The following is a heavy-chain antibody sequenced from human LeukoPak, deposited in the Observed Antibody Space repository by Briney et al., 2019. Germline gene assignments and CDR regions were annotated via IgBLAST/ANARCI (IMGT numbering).Heavy chain of an antibody. V-gene: IGHV3-7*01. Sequence: GGSLRLSCAASGFSFSSYWMSWVRQASGKGLEWVANIKQDGSERYYVDSVKSRFTISRDNAKNSLYLQMNSLRAEDTAVYYCVGHSDYWGQGTLVTVSS. CDR3: VGHSDY. CDR2: IKQDGSER. J-gene: IGHJ4*02. D-gene: IGHD3-16*01. CDR1: GFSFSSYW.